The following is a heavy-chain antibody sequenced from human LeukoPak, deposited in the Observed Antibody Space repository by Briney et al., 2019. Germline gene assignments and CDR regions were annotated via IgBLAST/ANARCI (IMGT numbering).Heavy chain of an antibody. CDR1: GGSISSYY. J-gene: IGHJ6*02. V-gene: IGHV4-59*08. CDR3: ARSYYYGMDV. CDR2: IYYSGST. Sequence: SETLSLTCTVSGGSISSYYWSWIRQPPGKGPEWIGYIYYSGSTNYNPSLKSRVTISVGTSKNQFSLKLSSVTAADAAVYYCARSYYYGMDVWGQGTTVTVSS.